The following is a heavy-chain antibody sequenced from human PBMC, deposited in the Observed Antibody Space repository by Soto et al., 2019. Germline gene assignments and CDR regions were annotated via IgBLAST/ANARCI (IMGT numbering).Heavy chain of an antibody. J-gene: IGHJ6*02. V-gene: IGHV3-33*01. CDR2: IWYDGSNK. CDR1: GFTFSSYG. CDR3: ARGRDAYSGSYEDYSYYYGMDV. Sequence: QVQLVESGGGVVQPGRSLRLSCAASGFTFSSYGMHWVRQAPGKGLEWVAVIWYDGSNKYYADSVKGRLTISRDNSKNTLEMQMNSLRAEDPAVYYCARGRDAYSGSYEDYSYYYGMDVWGQGTTVTVSS. D-gene: IGHD1-26*01.